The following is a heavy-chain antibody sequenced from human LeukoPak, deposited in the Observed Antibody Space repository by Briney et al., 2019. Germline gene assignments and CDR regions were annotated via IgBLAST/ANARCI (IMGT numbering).Heavy chain of an antibody. CDR3: ARHGLYNQYYYGSGQKNNWFDP. Sequence: SETLSLTCTVSGGSISSSSSYWGWIRQPPGKGLEWIGSIYYSGSTYYNPSLKSRVTISVDTSKNQFSLKLSSVTAADTAVYYCARHGLYNQYYYGSGQKNNWFDPWGQGTLVTVSS. CDR2: IYYSGST. CDR1: GGSISSSSSY. V-gene: IGHV4-39*01. J-gene: IGHJ5*02. D-gene: IGHD3-10*01.